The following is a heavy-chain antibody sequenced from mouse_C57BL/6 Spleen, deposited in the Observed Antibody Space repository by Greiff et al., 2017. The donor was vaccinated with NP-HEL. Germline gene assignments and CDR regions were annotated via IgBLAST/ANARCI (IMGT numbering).Heavy chain of an antibody. Sequence: VQLQQPGAELVKPGASVKLSCKASGYTFTSYWMHWVKQRPGQGLEWIGMIHPNSGSTNYNEKFKSKATLTVDKSSSTAYMQLSSLTSEDSAVYYCAREDDGYYSYYFDYWGKGTTLTVSS. D-gene: IGHD2-3*01. CDR2: IHPNSGST. V-gene: IGHV1-64*01. CDR3: AREDDGYYSYYFDY. J-gene: IGHJ2*01. CDR1: GYTFTSYW.